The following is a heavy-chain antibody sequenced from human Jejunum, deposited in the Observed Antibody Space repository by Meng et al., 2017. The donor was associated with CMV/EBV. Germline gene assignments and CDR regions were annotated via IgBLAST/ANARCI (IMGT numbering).Heavy chain of an antibody. V-gene: IGHV1-18*04. J-gene: IGHJ4*02. D-gene: IGHD7-27*01. CDR2: ISLGNGQT. CDR3: ARDVWGFDY. Sequence: QVHLLHAAAEVKKPGASIKISCKTSVYTFTDHNIGWVRQAPGQGIEWVGWISLGNGQTVYGHQLQGRVTVTTDTSTSTAYMELRSLRSDDTAMYYCARDVWGFDYWGQGTLVTVSS. CDR1: VYTFTDHN.